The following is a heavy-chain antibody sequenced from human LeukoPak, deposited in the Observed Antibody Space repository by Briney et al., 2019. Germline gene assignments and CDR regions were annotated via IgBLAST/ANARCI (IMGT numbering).Heavy chain of an antibody. J-gene: IGHJ4*02. CDR2: INPSGGST. CDR1: GYTFTSYY. V-gene: IGHV1-46*01. Sequence: GASVKVSCEAPGYTFTSYYMHWVRQAPGQGLEWMGIINPSGGSTSYAQKFQGRVTMTRDMSTSTVYMELSSLRSEDTAVYYCARVSRTGTTTIDYWGQGTLVTVAS. D-gene: IGHD1-1*01. CDR3: ARVSRTGTTTIDY.